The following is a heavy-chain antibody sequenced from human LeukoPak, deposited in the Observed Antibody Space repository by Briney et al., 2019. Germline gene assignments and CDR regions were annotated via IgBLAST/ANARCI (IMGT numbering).Heavy chain of an antibody. V-gene: IGHV3-30*02. J-gene: IGHJ4*02. Sequence: PGGSLRLSCVTSGFPLSTYGVHWVRQAPGSGLEWVAYIHYDGYTTNYADSVKGRFTISRENSKNTLYLQMNSLRTEDTAVYYCTKDVAYTFDYWGQGTLVTVSS. D-gene: IGHD3-16*01. CDR2: IHYDGYTT. CDR1: GFPLSTYG. CDR3: TKDVAYTFDY.